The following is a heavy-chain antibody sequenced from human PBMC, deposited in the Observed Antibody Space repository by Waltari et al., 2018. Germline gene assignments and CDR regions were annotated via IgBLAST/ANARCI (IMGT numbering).Heavy chain of an antibody. V-gene: IGHV5-51*01. Sequence: EVQLVQSGAEVKKPGESLKISCKGSGYSFTSYWIGWVRQMPGKGLEWMGLSYPCDSDNGYSPSFQGQVTISADKSISTAYLQWSSLKASDTAMYYCARLSGSYLTYFDYWGQGTLVTVSS. J-gene: IGHJ4*02. CDR2: SYPCDSDN. CDR3: ARLSGSYLTYFDY. CDR1: GYSFTSYW. D-gene: IGHD1-26*01.